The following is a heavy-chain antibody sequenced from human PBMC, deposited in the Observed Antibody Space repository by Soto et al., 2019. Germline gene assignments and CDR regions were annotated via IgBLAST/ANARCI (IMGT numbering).Heavy chain of an antibody. D-gene: IGHD1-26*01. CDR1: GFTFSDTL. J-gene: IGHJ3*01. V-gene: IGHV1-3*01. Sequence: QVQLVQSGAEVKKPGASVNISCQASGFTFSDTLINWVRQGPGQRLEWMGWINPANGNTKYSESFQGRVTIPSHSSASTAYVALSDLTSEDTAVYCCAIDIVSSGPRANDAFDVWGQGTMITVSS. CDR2: INPANGNT. CDR3: AIDIVSSGPRANDAFDV.